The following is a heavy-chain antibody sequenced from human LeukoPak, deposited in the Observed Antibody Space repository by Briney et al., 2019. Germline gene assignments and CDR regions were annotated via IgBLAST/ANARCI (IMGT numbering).Heavy chain of an antibody. CDR1: AFTFTTFS. CDR3: ARDYDSSGYYTDY. CDR2: ISTSSSYI. J-gene: IGHJ4*02. V-gene: IGHV3-21*04. Sequence: SLRPSCALSAFTFTTFSMNWVRQAPRNWLEWVSSISTSSSYIYYANSVTGRFAISRDKATSSLYLQMNSLRAQDTAVYYCARDYDSSGYYTDYWGQGTLVTVSS. D-gene: IGHD3-22*01.